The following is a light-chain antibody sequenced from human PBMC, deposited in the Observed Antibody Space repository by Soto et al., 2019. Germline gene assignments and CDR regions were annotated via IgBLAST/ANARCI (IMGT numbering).Light chain of an antibody. CDR2: EAS. V-gene: IGKV1-5*01. Sequence: DIQMTQSPSTLSASVGDIVTITCRVSQSMVTWLAWYQQKPGKAPNLLVYEASSLVIGVPSRFSGSGSVTDFTLPXSSLQXDDFAPYYCQQYHGYSRTFGQGTKVEIK. CDR1: QSMVTW. CDR3: QQYHGYSRT. J-gene: IGKJ1*01.